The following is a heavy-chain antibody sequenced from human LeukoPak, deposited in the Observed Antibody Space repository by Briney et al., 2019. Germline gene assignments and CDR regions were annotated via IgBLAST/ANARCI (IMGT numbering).Heavy chain of an antibody. CDR1: GFTFSSYD. D-gene: IGHD6-13*01. CDR2: IPIIADI. J-gene: IGHJ4*02. CDR3: ARAFGAVAGYFDY. V-gene: IGHV3-13*01. Sequence: PGGSLRLSCVASGFTFSSYDMNWVRQVTGKGLEWVSAIPIIADIYYEDSLKGRFTIFRENAKNSFYLQMNCLRAGDTAVCYCARAFGAVAGYFDYWGQETLATVSS.